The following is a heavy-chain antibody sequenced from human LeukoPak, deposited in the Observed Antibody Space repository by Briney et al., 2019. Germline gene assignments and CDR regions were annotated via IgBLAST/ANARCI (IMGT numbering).Heavy chain of an antibody. CDR1: GYTFTSYY. Sequence: ASVKVSCKASGYTFTSYYMHWVRQAPGQGLEWMGWINPNSGGTNYAQKFQGRVTMTRDTSISTAYMELSRLTSDDTAMYYCAREPPATRGCDHWGQGTLVTVSS. D-gene: IGHD6-19*01. CDR2: INPNSGGT. CDR3: AREPPATRGCDH. V-gene: IGHV1-2*02. J-gene: IGHJ5*02.